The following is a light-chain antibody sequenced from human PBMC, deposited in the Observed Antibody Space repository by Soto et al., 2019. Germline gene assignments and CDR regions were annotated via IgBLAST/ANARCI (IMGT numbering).Light chain of an antibody. CDR2: GAS. CDR1: QSVSSSY. V-gene: IGKV3-20*01. J-gene: IGKJ4*01. CDR3: QQYGSSPFT. Sequence: EIVLTQSPGTLSLSPGERATLSCRASQSVSSSYLAWYQQKPGQAPRLLIYGASSRATGIPDRFSGTGSGTDFTLTISRLVPEDFAVYYCQQYGSSPFTFGGGTKVEIK.